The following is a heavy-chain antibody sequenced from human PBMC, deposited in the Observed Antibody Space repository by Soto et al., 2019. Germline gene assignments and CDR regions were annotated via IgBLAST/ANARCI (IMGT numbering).Heavy chain of an antibody. CDR3: AILSASGIRFLEWLLVDY. Sequence: SETLSLTCAVYGGSFSGYYWSWIRQPPGKGLEWIGEINHSGSTNYNPSLKSRVTISVDTSKNQFSLKLSSVTAADTAVYYCAILSASGIRFLEWLLVDYWGQGTLVTVSA. D-gene: IGHD3-3*01. CDR2: INHSGST. J-gene: IGHJ4*02. CDR1: GGSFSGYY. V-gene: IGHV4-34*01.